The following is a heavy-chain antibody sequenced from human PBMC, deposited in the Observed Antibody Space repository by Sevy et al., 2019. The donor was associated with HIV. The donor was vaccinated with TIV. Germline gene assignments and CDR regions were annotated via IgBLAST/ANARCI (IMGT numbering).Heavy chain of an antibody. D-gene: IGHD3-22*01. CDR3: ARDRHYYDSSGDAFDI. CDR2: IKQDGSEK. J-gene: IGHJ3*02. CDR1: EFTFSSYW. V-gene: IGHV3-7*01. Sequence: GGSLRLSCAASEFTFSSYWMSWVRQAPGKGLEWLANIKQDGSEKYYVDSVKGRFTISRDNAKNSLYLQMNSLRAEDTAVYYCARDRHYYDSSGDAFDIWGQGTMVTVSS.